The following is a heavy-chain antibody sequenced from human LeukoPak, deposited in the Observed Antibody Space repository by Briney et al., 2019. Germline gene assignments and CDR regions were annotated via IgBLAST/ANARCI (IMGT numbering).Heavy chain of an antibody. J-gene: IGHJ5*02. CDR3: AKDGIAAAKSNWFDP. CDR1: GFTFSSYA. Sequence: PGGSLRLSCAASGFTFSSYAMSWVRQAPGKGLEWVSAISGSGGSTYYADSVKGRFTISRDNSKNTLYLQMNSLRAVDTAVYYCAKDGIAAAKSNWFDPWGQGTLVTVSS. CDR2: ISGSGGST. V-gene: IGHV3-23*01. D-gene: IGHD6-13*01.